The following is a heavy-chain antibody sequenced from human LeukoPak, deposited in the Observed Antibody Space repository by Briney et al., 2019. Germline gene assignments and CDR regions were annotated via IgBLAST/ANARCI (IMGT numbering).Heavy chain of an antibody. Sequence: GGSLRLSCAASAFTFSSYGMHWVRQAPGKGLEWVAYIQYDRTNEQYAHSVKGRFTISRDNAKNSLYLQMNSLRAEDTAVYYCARDRRWELYFDYWGQGTLVTVSS. CDR2: IQYDRTNE. J-gene: IGHJ4*02. V-gene: IGHV3-30*02. CDR3: ARDRRWELYFDY. CDR1: AFTFSSYG. D-gene: IGHD1-26*01.